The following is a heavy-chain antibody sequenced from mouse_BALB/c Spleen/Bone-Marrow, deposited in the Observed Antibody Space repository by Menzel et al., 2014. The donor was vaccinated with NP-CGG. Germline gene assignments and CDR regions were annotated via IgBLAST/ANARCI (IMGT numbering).Heavy chain of an antibody. V-gene: IGHV1-9*01. J-gene: IGHJ4*01. CDR1: GYTFSGYW. CDR2: ILPGSGST. D-gene: IGHD2-10*01. CDR3: ARAYYVNYDAMDY. Sequence: VKLQESGAELMKPGASMKISCKATGYTFSGYWIEWVKQRPGHGLEWIGEILPGSGSTNYNERFKGKATFTADTSSNTAYMQLSSLTSEDSAVYYCARAYYVNYDAMDYWGQGTSVTVSS.